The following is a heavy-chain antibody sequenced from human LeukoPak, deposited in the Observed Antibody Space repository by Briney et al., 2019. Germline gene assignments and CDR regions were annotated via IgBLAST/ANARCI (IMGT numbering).Heavy chain of an antibody. CDR1: VYNFTSYW. D-gene: IGHD3-10*02. J-gene: IGHJ4*02. CDR3: ARHKERGYYYVPSFDY. V-gene: IGHV5-51*01. Sequence: PGESLKISCKASVYNFTSYWIAWVRQMPGKGLEWMGIIYPGDSDTRYSPSFQGQVTISADKSISTAYLQWNNLKVSDTAMYYCARHKERGYYYVPSFDYWGQGTLVTVSS. CDR2: IYPGDSDT.